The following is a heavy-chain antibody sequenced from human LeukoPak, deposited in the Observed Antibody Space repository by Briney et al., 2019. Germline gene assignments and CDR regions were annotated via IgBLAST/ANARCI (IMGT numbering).Heavy chain of an antibody. Sequence: PGGSLRLSCAASGFTFSSYGMHWVRQAPGKGLEWVAFIRYDGSNKYYADSVKGRFTISRDNSKNTLYLQMNSLRAEDTAVFYCAKRRGYHLLHPALGAFDISGQGTMVTVSS. CDR1: GFTFSSYG. D-gene: IGHD2-2*01. V-gene: IGHV3-30*02. CDR3: AKRRGYHLLHPALGAFDI. CDR2: IRYDGSNK. J-gene: IGHJ3*02.